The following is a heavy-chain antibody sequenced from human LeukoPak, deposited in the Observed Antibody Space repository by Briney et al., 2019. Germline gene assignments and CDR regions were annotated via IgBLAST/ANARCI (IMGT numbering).Heavy chain of an antibody. CDR1: GFTFSTYS. V-gene: IGHV3-48*02. J-gene: IGHJ4*02. D-gene: IGHD2-8*02. Sequence: GGSLRLSCAASGFTFSTYSMNWVRQAPGKGLEWVSYISSSSSAIYYADSVKGRFTISRDNAKNSLYLQMNSLRDEDTAVYYCARDRLRSGGAADWGLGTLVTVSS. CDR3: ARDRLRSGGAAD. CDR2: ISSSSSAI.